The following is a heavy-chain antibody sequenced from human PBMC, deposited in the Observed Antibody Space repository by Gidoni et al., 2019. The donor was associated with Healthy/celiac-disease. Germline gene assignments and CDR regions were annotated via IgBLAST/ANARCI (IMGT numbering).Heavy chain of an antibody. V-gene: IGHV3-49*03. CDR2: IRSKAYGGTT. J-gene: IGHJ4*02. D-gene: IGHD3-3*01. CDR1: GFTFGDYA. CDR3: TRAPLVLEWLSFDY. Sequence: EVQLVEAGGGLVPPGRSLRISCTAYGFTFGDYAMSWFRQAPGKGLEWVGFIRSKAYGGTTEYAASVKGRFTISRDDSKSIAYLQMNSLKTEYTAVYYCTRAPLVLEWLSFDYWGQGTLVTVSS.